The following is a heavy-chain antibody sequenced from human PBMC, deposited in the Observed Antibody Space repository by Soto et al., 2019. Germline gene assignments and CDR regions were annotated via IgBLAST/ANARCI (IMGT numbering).Heavy chain of an antibody. CDR3: ARAHTVETGNY. CDR1: GYTFSSYG. V-gene: IGHV1-18*01. D-gene: IGHD5-18*01. J-gene: IGHJ4*02. Sequence: AAVKVSCKASGYTFSSYGISWVRQAPGQGLEWMGWISAYNGNTNYAQKLQGRVTMTTDTSTSTAYTELRSLRSDDTAVYYCARAHTVETGNYCGQVTLVTVSP. CDR2: ISAYNGNT.